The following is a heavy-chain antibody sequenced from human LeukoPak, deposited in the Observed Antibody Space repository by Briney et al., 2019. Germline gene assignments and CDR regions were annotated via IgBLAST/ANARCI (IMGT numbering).Heavy chain of an antibody. D-gene: IGHD2-2*01. CDR3: ATSSTARGGTDY. Sequence: GGSLRLSCAASGFTFSSYWMSWVRQAPGKGLEWVANIKHDGSEKYDVDSVKGRFTISRDNARNSLYLQMNSLRVEDTAVYYCATSSTARGGTDYWGQGTLVTASS. J-gene: IGHJ4*02. CDR1: GFTFSSYW. V-gene: IGHV3-7*01. CDR2: IKHDGSEK.